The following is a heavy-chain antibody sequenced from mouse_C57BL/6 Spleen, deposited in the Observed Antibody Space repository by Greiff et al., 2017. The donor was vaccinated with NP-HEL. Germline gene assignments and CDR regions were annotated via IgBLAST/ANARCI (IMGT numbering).Heavy chain of an antibody. CDR1: GFTFTNSY. Sequence: EVQLQQSVAELVRPGASVKLSCTASGFTFTNSYMHWVKQRPEQGLEWIGRIDPANGNTNYDPKFQGKATMTADTSSNTAYLQLSSLTSEDTAIYFCAEVCYGHVEFADWGQGTLVTVSA. D-gene: IGHD2-1*01. CDR2: IDPANGNT. V-gene: IGHV14-3*01. J-gene: IGHJ3*01. CDR3: AEVCYGHVEFAD.